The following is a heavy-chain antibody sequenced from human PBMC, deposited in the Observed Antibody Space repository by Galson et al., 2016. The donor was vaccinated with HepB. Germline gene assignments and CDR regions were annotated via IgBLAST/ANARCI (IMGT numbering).Heavy chain of an antibody. V-gene: IGHV3-33*06. J-gene: IGHJ4*02. CDR3: AKDPKGYSGYGLFDY. CDR2: IWYDGSNK. Sequence: SLRLSCAASGFSFRSYNMHWVRQAQGKGLEWVAVIWYDGSNKYSTDSRFTISRDNSKNTLYLQMNSLRAEDTAVYYCAKDPKGYSGYGLFDYWGQGTLVTVSS. D-gene: IGHD5-12*01. CDR1: GFSFRSYN.